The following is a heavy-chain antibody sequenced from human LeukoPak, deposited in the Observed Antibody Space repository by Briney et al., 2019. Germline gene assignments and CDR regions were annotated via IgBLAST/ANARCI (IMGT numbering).Heavy chain of an antibody. Sequence: GGSLRLSCAASGLTFSSYAMHWVRQAPGKGLEWVAVISYDGNNTFYADSVKGRFIISRDNSKTTLFLQMNSLRAEDTAVYYCARGQGRYSSSWYDAFDIWGQGTMVTVSS. CDR2: ISYDGNNT. J-gene: IGHJ3*02. CDR1: GLTFSSYA. V-gene: IGHV3-30-3*01. CDR3: ARGQGRYSSSWYDAFDI. D-gene: IGHD6-13*01.